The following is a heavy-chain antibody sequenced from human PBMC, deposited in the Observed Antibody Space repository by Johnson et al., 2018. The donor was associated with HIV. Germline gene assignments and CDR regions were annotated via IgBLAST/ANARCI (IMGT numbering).Heavy chain of an antibody. CDR3: TRSDSTYYNFWSGYYTGAFDI. J-gene: IGHJ3*02. D-gene: IGHD3-3*01. CDR1: GFTFGSYA. Sequence: QVQLVESGGGVVQPGRSLRLSCAASGFTFGSYAMHWVRQAPAKGLEWVAVISYDGSDKYYADSVKGRFTISRDSSKNTLYLQMNSLKIEDTAVYYCTRSDSTYYNFWSGYYTGAFDIWGQGTMVTVSS. V-gene: IGHV3-30*04. CDR2: ISYDGSDK.